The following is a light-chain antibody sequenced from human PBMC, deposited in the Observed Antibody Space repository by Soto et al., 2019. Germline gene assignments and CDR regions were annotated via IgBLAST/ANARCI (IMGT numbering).Light chain of an antibody. J-gene: IGLJ2*01. V-gene: IGLV2-14*03. Sequence: QSALTHPASVSGSPGQSITISCTGTSSDVGGYDYVSWYQHHPGKAPKLMIYDVSNRPSGVSNRFSGSKSGNTASLTISGLQAADEADYYCSSYTRSSSVVFGGGTKVTVL. CDR2: DVS. CDR1: SSDVGGYDY. CDR3: SSYTRSSSVV.